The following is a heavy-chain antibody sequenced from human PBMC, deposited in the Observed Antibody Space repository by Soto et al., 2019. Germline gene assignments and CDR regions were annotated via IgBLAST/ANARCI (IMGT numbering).Heavy chain of an antibody. CDR2: IYYSGST. CDR3: ARGNGNIYFDY. V-gene: IGHV4-31*03. J-gene: IGHJ4*02. CDR1: GGSVSSGGYY. Sequence: TLSLTCTVSGGSVSSGGYYWIWIRQHPGKGLEWIGYIYYSGSTYYNPSLKSRVTISVDTSKNQFSLKLSSVTAADTAVYYCARGNGNIYFDYWGQGTPVTVSS. D-gene: IGHD2-8*01.